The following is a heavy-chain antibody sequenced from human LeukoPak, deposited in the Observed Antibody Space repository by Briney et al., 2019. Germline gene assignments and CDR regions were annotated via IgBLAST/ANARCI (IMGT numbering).Heavy chain of an antibody. CDR3: ARESYDSSGYPNFDY. Sequence: SETLSLTCTVSGGSISSSSYYWGWIRQPPGKGLEWIGSIYYSGSTYYNPSLKSRVTISVDTSKNQFSLKLSSVTAADTAVYYCARESYDSSGYPNFDYWGQGTLVTVSS. J-gene: IGHJ4*02. CDR2: IYYSGST. D-gene: IGHD3-22*01. V-gene: IGHV4-39*07. CDR1: GGSISSSSYY.